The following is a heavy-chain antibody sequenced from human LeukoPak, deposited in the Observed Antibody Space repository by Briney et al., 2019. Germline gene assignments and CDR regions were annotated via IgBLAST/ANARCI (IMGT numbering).Heavy chain of an antibody. J-gene: IGHJ5*02. Sequence: GGSLRLSCAGSGFSFSSHGMNWVRQAPGKGVEWVSDINGSGGSTNYADSVKGRFTISRDNSKNTLYLQMNSLRAEDTAVYYCAKKYSTGLDPWGQGTLVTVSS. CDR1: GFSFSSHG. CDR2: INGSGGST. D-gene: IGHD1-26*01. CDR3: AKKYSTGLDP. V-gene: IGHV3-23*01.